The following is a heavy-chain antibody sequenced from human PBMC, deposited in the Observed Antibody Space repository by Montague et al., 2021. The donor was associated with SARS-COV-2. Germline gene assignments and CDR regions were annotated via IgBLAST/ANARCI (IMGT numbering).Heavy chain of an antibody. D-gene: IGHD4-11*01. CDR3: ARSGDPGTTESYPY. CDR1: GGSFGGYY. Sequence: SETLSLTCAVYGGSFGGYYWSWIRQPPGKGLEWIGEISHSGSTNYNPSLKSRVTISIDTSKNQFSLKLTSVTAADTAVYYCARSGDPGTTESYPYWGQGTLVTVSS. CDR2: ISHSGST. J-gene: IGHJ4*02. V-gene: IGHV4-34*01.